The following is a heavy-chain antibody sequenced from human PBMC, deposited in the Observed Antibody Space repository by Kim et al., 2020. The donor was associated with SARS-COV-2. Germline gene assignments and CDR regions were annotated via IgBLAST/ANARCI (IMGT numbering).Heavy chain of an antibody. Sequence: GGSLRLSCAASGFTFSNYGMTWVRQTPGKGLEWVSSFTGDGLTNYEDSVKGGFTTTRKNTKKMLYLQKNSLRTEDTAAYYCGDYHGAGSTFSYWGQGTRV. V-gene: IGHV3-23*01. CDR2: FTGDGLT. J-gene: IGHJ4*02. D-gene: IGHD3-10*01. CDR1: GFTFSNYG. CDR3: GDYHGAGSTFSY.